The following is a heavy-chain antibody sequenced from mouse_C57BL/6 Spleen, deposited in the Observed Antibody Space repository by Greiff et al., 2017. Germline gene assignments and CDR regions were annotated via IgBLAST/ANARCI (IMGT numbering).Heavy chain of an antibody. J-gene: IGHJ1*03. Sequence: EVQLQESVAELVRPGASVTLSCTASGFTIKNTYMHWVKQRPEQGLEWIGMIGPANGNTKYAPKFSGKATITADTSSNTAYMQLSSLTSEDTAIYYSARYYGSSFDVWGTGTTVTVSS. D-gene: IGHD1-1*01. CDR2: IGPANGNT. CDR1: GFTIKNTY. V-gene: IGHV14-3*01. CDR3: ARYYGSSFDV.